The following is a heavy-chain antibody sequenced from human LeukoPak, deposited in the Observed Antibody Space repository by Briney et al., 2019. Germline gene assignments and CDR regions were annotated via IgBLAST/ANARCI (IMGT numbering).Heavy chain of an antibody. Sequence: GGSLRLSCAPSGFIFSSYAMHWVRQAPGKGLEWVTVIWYDGSKKLYADFVKGRLTISRDKSKNTVYLQMSSLRVEDTAVYYWAKEGGSTMDYGMDVWGQGPTVTVSS. D-gene: IGHD3-10*01. V-gene: IGHV3-33*03. CDR1: GFIFSSYA. J-gene: IGHJ6*02. CDR2: IWYDGSKK. CDR3: AKEGGSTMDYGMDV.